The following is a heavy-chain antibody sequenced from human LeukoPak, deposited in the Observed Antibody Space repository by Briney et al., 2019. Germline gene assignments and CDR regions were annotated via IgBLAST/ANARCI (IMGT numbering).Heavy chain of an antibody. Sequence: SETLSLTCTVSGGSFSSSSYYWVWLRQPPGKGLEWLGSIYYSGSTYYNPSLKSRVTISVDTSKNQFSLKLSSVTAADTAVYYGARDRWIGYDILTGHEDSHYFDYWGQGTLVTVSS. J-gene: IGHJ4*02. D-gene: IGHD3-9*01. CDR1: GGSFSSSSYY. CDR2: IYYSGST. CDR3: ARDRWIGYDILTGHEDSHYFDY. V-gene: IGHV4-39*07.